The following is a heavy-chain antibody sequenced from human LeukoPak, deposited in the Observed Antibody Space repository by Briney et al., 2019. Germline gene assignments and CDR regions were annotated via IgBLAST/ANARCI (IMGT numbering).Heavy chain of an antibody. CDR2: ISAHNGNT. V-gene: IGHV1-18*01. Sequence: GASVKVSCKASGYTFTSYGISWVRQAPGQGLEWMGWISAHNGNTNYVQKLQGRVTMTTDTSTSTAYMELRSLRSDDTAVYYCARQWFGESSHYYGMDVWGQGTTVTVSS. J-gene: IGHJ6*02. D-gene: IGHD3-10*01. CDR1: GYTFTSYG. CDR3: ARQWFGESSHYYGMDV.